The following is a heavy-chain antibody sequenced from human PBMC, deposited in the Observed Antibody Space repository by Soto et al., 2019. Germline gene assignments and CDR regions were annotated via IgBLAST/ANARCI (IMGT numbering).Heavy chain of an antibody. CDR3: ARHVNLPLAGNGFDS. D-gene: IGHD6-19*01. Sequence: SETLSLTCTVSGGPISGYYWSWLRQPPGKGLEWIGYIYNIGSTNYNPSLRSRVTMSIDTSQEQFSLKLSSVTATDTAVYYCARHVNLPLAGNGFDSWGRGTLVTVSS. CDR2: IYNIGST. J-gene: IGHJ4*02. V-gene: IGHV4-59*08. CDR1: GGPISGYY.